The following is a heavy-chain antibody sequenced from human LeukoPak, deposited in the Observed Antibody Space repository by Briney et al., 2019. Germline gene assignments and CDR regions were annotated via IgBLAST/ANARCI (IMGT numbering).Heavy chain of an antibody. CDR1: GFTFSSYG. J-gene: IGHJ4*02. CDR2: IWYDGSNK. D-gene: IGHD3-16*02. Sequence: GRSLRLSCAASGFTFSSYGMHWVRRAPGKGLEWVAVIWYDGSNKYYADSVKGRFTISRDNSKNTLYLQMNSLRAEDTAVYYCARDAGVVTVISALLDYWGQGTLVTVSS. V-gene: IGHV3-33*01. CDR3: ARDAGVVTVISALLDY.